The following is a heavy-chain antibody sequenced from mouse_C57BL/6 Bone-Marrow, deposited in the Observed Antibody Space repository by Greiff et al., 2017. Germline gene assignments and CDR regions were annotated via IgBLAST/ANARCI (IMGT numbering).Heavy chain of an antibody. CDR1: GFTFSSYA. CDR2: ISSGGDYI. V-gene: IGHV5-9-1*02. Sequence: DVMLVESGEGLVKPGGSLKLSCAASGFTFSSYAMSWVRQTPEKRLEWVAYISSGGDYIYYADTVKGRFTISRDNARNTLYLQMSSLKSEDTAMDYCTRGRLRYYFDYWGQGTTLTVSS. J-gene: IGHJ2*01. D-gene: IGHD1-1*01. CDR3: TRGRLRYYFDY.